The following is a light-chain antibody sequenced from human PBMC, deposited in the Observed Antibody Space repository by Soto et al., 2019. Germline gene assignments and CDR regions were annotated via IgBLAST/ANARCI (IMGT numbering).Light chain of an antibody. CDR3: HQYGSSPWT. CDR2: GAS. CDR1: QSFSSSY. Sequence: EIVLTQSPGTLSLSPGERATLSCRASQSFSSSYLAWYQQKPGQAPRLLIYGASSRATGIPDRFSGSGSGTDFTLTISRLEPEDFAVYYCHQYGSSPWTFGQGTKVEI. J-gene: IGKJ1*01. V-gene: IGKV3-20*01.